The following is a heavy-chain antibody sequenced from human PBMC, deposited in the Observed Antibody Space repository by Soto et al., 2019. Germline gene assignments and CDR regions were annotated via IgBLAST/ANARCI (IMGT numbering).Heavy chain of an antibody. Sequence: PWVSLRLSCLTSGFSFSSYAMHWVRQAPGKGLQWVGVISYDGSHKFYGESVKGRFTISRDNSKNTLYLQMPSLTTEDTGIYYCAKVAGVATGGTVGGLDPRGKGPLVTVSS. J-gene: IGHJ5*02. CDR1: GFSFSSYA. V-gene: IGHV3-30*18. CDR2: ISYDGSHK. D-gene: IGHD6-13*01. CDR3: AKVAGVATGGTVGGLDP.